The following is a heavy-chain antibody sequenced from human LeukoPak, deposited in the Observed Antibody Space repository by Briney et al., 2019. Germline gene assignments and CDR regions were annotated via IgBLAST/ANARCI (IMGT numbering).Heavy chain of an antibody. V-gene: IGHV3-7*01. CDR2: ISPDGSDK. CDR3: ARGIVVVVGASDHFDY. Sequence: PGGSLRLSCAASGFTFDTYTMSWVRQAPGKGLERVGTISPDGSDKYYVDSVKGRFTISRDNAKTSLYLQINSLRADDTALYFCARGIVVVVGASDHFDYWGQGTLITVSS. CDR1: GFTFDTYT. J-gene: IGHJ4*02. D-gene: IGHD2-15*01.